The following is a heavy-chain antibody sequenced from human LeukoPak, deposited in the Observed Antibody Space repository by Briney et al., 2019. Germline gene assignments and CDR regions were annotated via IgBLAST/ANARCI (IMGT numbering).Heavy chain of an antibody. CDR3: ARDGYGHCSSTSCYPGVYGMDV. Sequence: ASVKVSCKVSGYTLTELSMHWVRQAPGKGLEWMGGFDPEDGETIYAQKFQGRVTMTEDTSTDTAYMELSSLRSEDTAVYYCARDGYGHCSSTSCYPGVYGMDVWGQGTTVTVSS. D-gene: IGHD2-2*01. V-gene: IGHV1-24*01. CDR2: FDPEDGET. CDR1: GYTLTELS. J-gene: IGHJ6*02.